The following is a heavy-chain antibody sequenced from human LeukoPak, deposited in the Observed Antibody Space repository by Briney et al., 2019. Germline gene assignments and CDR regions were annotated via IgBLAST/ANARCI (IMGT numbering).Heavy chain of an antibody. D-gene: IGHD3-3*01. CDR1: GGSISSYY. Sequence: SETLSLTCTVSGGSISSYYWSWIRQPPGKGLEWLGEINHGGSANYNPSPNRRVTISVDTAKNQFSLRLSAVTAADTAVYYCARARRDSGYYRIDYWGQGTLVTVSS. CDR3: ARARRDSGYYRIDY. V-gene: IGHV4-34*01. CDR2: INHGGSA. J-gene: IGHJ4*02.